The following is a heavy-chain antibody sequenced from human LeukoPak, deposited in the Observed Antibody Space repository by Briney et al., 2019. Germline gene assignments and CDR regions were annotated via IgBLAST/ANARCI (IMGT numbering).Heavy chain of an antibody. CDR1: GFTFSLYA. J-gene: IGHJ6*03. CDR2: IDGDGANT. D-gene: IGHD3-10*01. Sequence: GGSLRRSCAASGFTFSLYAMTWVRQTPEKGLEWVSTIDGDGANTYYADSVRGRFTISRDNSKNTLSLQMTSLRADDTAVYYCATRFGLDYYYYYMDVWGKGTTVTVSS. CDR3: ATRFGLDYYYYYMDV. V-gene: IGHV3-23*01.